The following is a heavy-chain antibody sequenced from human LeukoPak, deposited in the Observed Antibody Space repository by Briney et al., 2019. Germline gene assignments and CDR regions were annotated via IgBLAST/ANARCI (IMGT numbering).Heavy chain of an antibody. Sequence: GSLRLSCAASVFTFNYYAMSWIRQPPGKGLEWIGSIYHGGSTYYNPSLKSRVTISLDMSKNQFSLKLTSVTAADAAVYYCTRDYYCGYDCFDPDFDYWGQGTLVTVSS. CDR3: TRDYYCGYDCFDPDFDY. J-gene: IGHJ4*02. CDR2: IYHGGST. V-gene: IGHV4-38-2*01. D-gene: IGHD2-21*02. CDR1: VFTFNYYA.